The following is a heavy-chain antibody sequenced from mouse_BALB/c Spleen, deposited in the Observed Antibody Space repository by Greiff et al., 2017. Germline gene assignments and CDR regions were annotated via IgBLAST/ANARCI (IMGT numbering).Heavy chain of an antibody. D-gene: IGHD2-4*01. CDR3: ARDRTMIPFAY. Sequence: ESGPGLVKPSQSLSLTCSVTGYSITSGYYWNWIRQFPGNKLEWMGYISYDGSNNYNPSLKNRISITRDTSKNQFFLKLNSVTTEDTATYYCARDRTMIPFAYWGQGTLVTVSA. CDR2: ISYDGSN. V-gene: IGHV3-6*02. CDR1: GYSITSGYY. J-gene: IGHJ3*01.